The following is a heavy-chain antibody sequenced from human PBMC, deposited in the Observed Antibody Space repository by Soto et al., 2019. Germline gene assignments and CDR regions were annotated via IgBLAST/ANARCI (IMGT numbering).Heavy chain of an antibody. V-gene: IGHV4-39*01. CDR3: PLGRGYNWNDYYFHY. D-gene: IGHD1-20*01. CDR1: CGSISSSSYY. J-gene: IGHJ4*01. CDR2: IYYVGTT. Sequence: PSATLSLTCPVACGSISSSSYYWGCIRQPPGKGLEWIGSIYYVGTTYYNPSLKSRVTIYADTSKNQFSLTLRSVTAADTAGYYCPLGRGYNWNDYYFHYRGQGTLGTGSS.